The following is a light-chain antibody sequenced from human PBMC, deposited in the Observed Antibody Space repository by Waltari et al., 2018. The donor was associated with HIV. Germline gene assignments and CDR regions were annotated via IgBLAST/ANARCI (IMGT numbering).Light chain of an antibody. CDR3: QSDDSFHHVI. CDR1: SGYIASNY. CDR2: EDS. J-gene: IGLJ2*01. Sequence: NFMLTQPHSASGSPGETVIISCTRSSGYIASNYVQWYQQRPGSSPRTVIYEDSQRPSGVPDRFSGSTDSSSNSASLSIVGLQVDDEADYYCQSDDSFHHVIFGGGTKLTVL. V-gene: IGLV6-57*01.